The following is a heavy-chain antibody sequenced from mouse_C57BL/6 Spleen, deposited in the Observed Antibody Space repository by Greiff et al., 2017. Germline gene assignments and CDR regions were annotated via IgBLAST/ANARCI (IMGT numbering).Heavy chain of an antibody. CDR2: INPNNGGT. D-gene: IGHD1-1*01. Sequence: EVQLQQSGPELVKPGASVKIPCKASGYTFTDYNMDWVKQSHGKSLEWIGDINPNNGGTIYNQKFKGKATLTVDKSSSTAYMELRSLTSEDTAVYYCARWGLDYYGSRYAMDYWGQGTSVTVSS. V-gene: IGHV1-18*01. CDR1: GYTFTDYN. J-gene: IGHJ4*01. CDR3: ARWGLDYYGSRYAMDY.